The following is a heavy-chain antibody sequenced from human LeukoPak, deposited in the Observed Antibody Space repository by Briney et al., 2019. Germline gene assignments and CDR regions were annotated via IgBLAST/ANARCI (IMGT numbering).Heavy chain of an antibody. V-gene: IGHV5-51*01. CDR3: VVFWSGPDY. CDR1: GYTFTSYW. Sequence: GVSLKISCKGSGYTFTSYWIGWVRQMPGKGLEWMGTIYPGDSDTRYSPSFQGQVTISADKSISTAFLQWSSLKASDTAMYYCVVFWSGPDYWGQGTLVTVSS. CDR2: IYPGDSDT. D-gene: IGHD3-3*01. J-gene: IGHJ4*02.